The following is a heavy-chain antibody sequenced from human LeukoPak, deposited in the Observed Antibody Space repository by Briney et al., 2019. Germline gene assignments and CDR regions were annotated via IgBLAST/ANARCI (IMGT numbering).Heavy chain of an antibody. Sequence: SQTLSLTCTVSGGSISSGDYYWSWIRQPPGKGLEWIGYIYYSGSTYYNPSLKSRVTISVDTSKNQFSLKLSSVTAADTAVYYCARARSSRFFYGMDVWGQGTTVTVSS. CDR2: IYYSGST. D-gene: IGHD6-13*01. J-gene: IGHJ6*02. CDR1: GGSISSGDYY. CDR3: ARARSSRFFYGMDV. V-gene: IGHV4-30-4*01.